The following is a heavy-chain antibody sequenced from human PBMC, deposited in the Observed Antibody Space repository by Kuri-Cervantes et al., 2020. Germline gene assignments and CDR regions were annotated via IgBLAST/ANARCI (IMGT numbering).Heavy chain of an antibody. CDR3: ARERYYYDSSGYYRHGMDV. D-gene: IGHD3-22*01. J-gene: IGHJ6*02. CDR2: ISSSGSTI. Sequence: GGSLRLSCAASGFTFSDYYMSWIRQAPGKGLEWVSYISSSGSTIYYADSVKGRFTISRDNAKNSLYLQMNSLRAEDTAVYYCARERYYYDSSGYYRHGMDVWGQGTTVTVSS. CDR1: GFTFSDYY. V-gene: IGHV3-11*01.